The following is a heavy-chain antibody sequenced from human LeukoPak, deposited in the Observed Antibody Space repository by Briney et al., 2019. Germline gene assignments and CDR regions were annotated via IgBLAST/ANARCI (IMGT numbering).Heavy chain of an antibody. Sequence: GGSLRLSCTASGFTFSDHYMTWVRQAPGKGLVWVSRVSDDGSTTTYADSVKGRFTISRDNAKNTLYLQMNSLRPEDTAVYYCVRHNAARAFDIWGQGTMVIVSS. CDR3: VRHNAARAFDI. CDR1: GFTFSDHY. V-gene: IGHV3-74*03. D-gene: IGHD1-1*01. CDR2: VSDDGSTT. J-gene: IGHJ3*02.